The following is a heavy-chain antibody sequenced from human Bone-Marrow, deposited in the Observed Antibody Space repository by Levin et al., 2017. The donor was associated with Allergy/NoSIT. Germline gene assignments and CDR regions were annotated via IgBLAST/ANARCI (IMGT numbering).Heavy chain of an antibody. Sequence: SETLSLTCSVSGGSISSYYWHWIRQPPGKGLEWIGYIYYSGSTNYNPSLKSRVSISTDMSKSHLSLKVSSVTAADTAVYYCARGGYGSAAYYYGMDVWGLGTTVTVSS. CDR3: ARGGYGSAAYYYGMDV. CDR2: IYYSGST. CDR1: GGSISSYY. D-gene: IGHD5-18*01. V-gene: IGHV4-59*01. J-gene: IGHJ6*02.